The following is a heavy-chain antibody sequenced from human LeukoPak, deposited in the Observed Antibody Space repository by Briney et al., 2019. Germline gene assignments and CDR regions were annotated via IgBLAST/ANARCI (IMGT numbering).Heavy chain of an antibody. D-gene: IGHD5-18*01. CDR3: ARVDTAMGYYYYYYMDV. Sequence: SETLSLTCTVSGGSISSYYWSWIRQPPGKGLEWIGYIYYSGSTNYNPSLKSRVTISVDTSKNQCSLKLSSVTAADTAVYYCARVDTAMGYYYYYYMDVWGKGTTVTVSS. CDR1: GGSISSYY. J-gene: IGHJ6*03. V-gene: IGHV4-59*01. CDR2: IYYSGST.